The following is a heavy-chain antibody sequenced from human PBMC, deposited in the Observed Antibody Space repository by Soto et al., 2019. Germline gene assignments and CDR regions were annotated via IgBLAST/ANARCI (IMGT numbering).Heavy chain of an antibody. Sequence: QPGGSLRLSCTASGFTFGDYAMSWFRQAPGKGLEWVGFIRSKAYGGTTEYAASVKGRFTISRDDSKSIAYLQMNSLKTEDTAVYYCTRDGTEQWLVYWFDPWGQGTLVTVSS. CDR2: IRSKAYGGTT. CDR1: GFTFGDYA. J-gene: IGHJ5*02. V-gene: IGHV3-49*03. D-gene: IGHD6-19*01. CDR3: TRDGTEQWLVYWFDP.